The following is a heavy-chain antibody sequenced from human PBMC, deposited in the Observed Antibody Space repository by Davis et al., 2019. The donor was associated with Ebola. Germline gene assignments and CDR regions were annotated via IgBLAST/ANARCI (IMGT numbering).Heavy chain of an antibody. V-gene: IGHV1-2*02. J-gene: IGHJ6*02. D-gene: IGHD2-2*01. CDR1: GYTFTGYY. Sequence: ASVKVSCKASGYTFTGYYMHWVRQAPGQGLEWMGWINPNSGGTNYAQKFQGRVTMTRDTSISTAYMELSRLRSDDTAVYYCARPHPTDIVVVPAWWYYYYGMDVWGQGTTVTVSS. CDR2: INPNSGGT. CDR3: ARPHPTDIVVVPAWWYYYYGMDV.